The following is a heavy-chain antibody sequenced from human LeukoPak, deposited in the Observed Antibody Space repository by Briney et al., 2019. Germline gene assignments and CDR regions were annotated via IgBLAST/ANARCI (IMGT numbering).Heavy chain of an antibody. D-gene: IGHD3-9*01. J-gene: IGHJ6*02. V-gene: IGHV3-33*01. CDR2: IWYDGSNK. CDR1: GFTFSSYG. CDR3: ARDRSPYDILTGYYYYYGMDV. Sequence: PGRSLRLSCAASGFTFSSYGMHWVRQAPGKGLEWVAVIWYDGSNKYYADSVKGRFTISRDNSKNTLYLQMNSLRAEDTAVYYCARDRSPYDILTGYYYYYGMDVWGQGTTVTVSS.